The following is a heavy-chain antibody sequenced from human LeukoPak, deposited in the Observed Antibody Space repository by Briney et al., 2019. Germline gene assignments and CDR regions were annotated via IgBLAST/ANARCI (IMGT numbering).Heavy chain of an antibody. D-gene: IGHD1-1*01. CDR2: ISSGGDST. V-gene: IGHV3-23*01. J-gene: IGHJ4*02. Sequence: QTGGSLRPSCAASRFSFSTYAMSWVRQAPGKGLEWVSTISSGGDSTYYADSVKGRFTISRDNSKNTLSLQMNGLRADDTAVYYCAKSHSVQYRGYFDSWGQGILVTVSS. CDR3: AKSHSVQYRGYFDS. CDR1: RFSFSTYA.